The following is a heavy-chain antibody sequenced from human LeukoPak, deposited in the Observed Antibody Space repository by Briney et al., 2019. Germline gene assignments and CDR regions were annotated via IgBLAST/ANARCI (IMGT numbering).Heavy chain of an antibody. CDR3: AKEGYSSSWYVRWFDP. D-gene: IGHD6-13*01. J-gene: IGHJ5*02. CDR2: ISGSAGST. CDR1: GFTFSSYA. V-gene: IGHV3-23*01. Sequence: GGSLRLSCAASGFTFSSYAMSWVRQAPGKGLEWVSAISGSAGSTYYADSVKGRFTISRDNSKNTLYLQINSLRAEDTAVYYCAKEGYSSSWYVRWFDPWGQGTLVTVSS.